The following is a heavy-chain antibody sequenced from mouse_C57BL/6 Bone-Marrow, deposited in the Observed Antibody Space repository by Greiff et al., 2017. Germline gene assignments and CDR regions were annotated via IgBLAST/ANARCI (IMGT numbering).Heavy chain of an antibody. D-gene: IGHD2-5*01. Sequence: QVQLQQPGAELVKPGASVKMSCKASGYTFTSYWITWVKQRPGQGLEWIGDIYPGSGSTNYNEQFKSKATLTVDTSSSTAYMQLSSLTSEDSAVYYCARPAYYSNLYAMDYWGQGTSVTVSS. CDR3: ARPAYYSNLYAMDY. V-gene: IGHV1-55*01. J-gene: IGHJ4*01. CDR2: IYPGSGST. CDR1: GYTFTSYW.